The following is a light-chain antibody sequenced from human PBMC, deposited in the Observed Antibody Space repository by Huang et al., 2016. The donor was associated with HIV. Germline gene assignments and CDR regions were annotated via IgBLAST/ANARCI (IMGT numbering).Light chain of an antibody. Sequence: EIVMTQSPATLSLSPVERATLSCRASQGISSDLAWYQQKPGKAPRLRIYGASTRATGIPARFSGSGSGTEFTLTISSLQSEDFALYSCQQYTTWPPITFGQGTRLEIK. CDR1: QGISSD. J-gene: IGKJ5*01. CDR2: GAS. CDR3: QQYTTWPPIT. V-gene: IGKV3-15*01.